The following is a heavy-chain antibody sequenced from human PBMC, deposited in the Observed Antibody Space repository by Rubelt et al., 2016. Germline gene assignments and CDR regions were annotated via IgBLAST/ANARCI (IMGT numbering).Heavy chain of an antibody. CDR1: GFTFSSYA. CDR2: ISGSGGST. J-gene: IGHJ4*02. CDR3: ARGYLSNSFDY. D-gene: IGHD4-11*01. V-gene: IGHV3-23*01. Sequence: EVQLLESGGGLVQPGGSLRVSCAASGFTFSSYAMSWVRQAPGKGLQWVSVISGSGGSTYYADSVRGRFTIARDNAKNSLYLQMDSLRAEDTAVYYCARGYLSNSFDYWGQGTLVTVSS.